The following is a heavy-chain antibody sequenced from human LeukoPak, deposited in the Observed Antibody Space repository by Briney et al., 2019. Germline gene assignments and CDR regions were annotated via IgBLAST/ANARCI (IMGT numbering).Heavy chain of an antibody. CDR3: ARGHYGGNSASDY. V-gene: IGHV1-46*01. J-gene: IGHJ4*02. CDR1: GYTFTSYY. D-gene: IGHD4-23*01. CDR2: INPSGGST. Sequence: GASVKVSCKASGYTFTSYYMHWVRQAPGQGLEWMGIINPSGGSTSYAQKFQGRVTITADESTSTAYMELSSLRSEDTAVYYCARGHYGGNSASDYWGQGTLVTVSS.